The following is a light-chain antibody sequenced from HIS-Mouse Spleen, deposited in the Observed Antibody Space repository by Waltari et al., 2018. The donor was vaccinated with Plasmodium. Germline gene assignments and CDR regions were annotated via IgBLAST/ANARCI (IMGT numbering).Light chain of an antibody. CDR1: SSDVGSYNL. J-gene: IGLJ2*01. CDR3: CSYAGSSTFVV. Sequence: QSALTQPASVSGSPGQSITISCTGTSSDVGSYNLVSWYQQHPGKAPKLMIYEGSKRPSVVPNRFSGSRSGNTASLTSSGLQAEDEADYFCCSYAGSSTFVVFGGGTKLTVL. CDR2: EGS. V-gene: IGLV2-23*03.